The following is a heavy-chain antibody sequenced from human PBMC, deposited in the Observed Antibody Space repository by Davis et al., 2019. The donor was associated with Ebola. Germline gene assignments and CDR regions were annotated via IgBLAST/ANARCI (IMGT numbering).Heavy chain of an antibody. CDR2: IIPIFGTA. CDR1: AGTFSSYA. CDR3: ASRHLGITAREVY. J-gene: IGHJ4*02. V-gene: IGHV1-69*13. D-gene: IGHD6-6*01. Sequence: SVKVSCKASAGTFSSYAISWVRQAPGQGLEWMGGIIPIFGTANYAQKFQGRVTITADESTSTAYMELSSLRSEDTAVYYCASRHLGITAREVYWGQGTLVTVSS.